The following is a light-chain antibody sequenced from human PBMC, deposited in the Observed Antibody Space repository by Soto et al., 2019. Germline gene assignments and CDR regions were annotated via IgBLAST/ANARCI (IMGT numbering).Light chain of an antibody. CDR1: SSNIGNNY. J-gene: IGLJ1*01. CDR3: GTWDSSLSLYV. CDR2: ENN. Sequence: SVLTQPPSVSAARGQKVTFSCSGSSSNIGNNYVSWYQQLPGTAPKLLIYENNKRPSGIPDRFSGSKSGTSATLGITGLQTGDEAEYYCGTWDSSLSLYVFGTGTKVTVL. V-gene: IGLV1-51*02.